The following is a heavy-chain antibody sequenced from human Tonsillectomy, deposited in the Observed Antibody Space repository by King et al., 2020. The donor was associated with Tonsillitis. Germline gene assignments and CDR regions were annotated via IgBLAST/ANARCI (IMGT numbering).Heavy chain of an antibody. CDR1: GYSISSGFY. D-gene: IGHD6-19*01. CDR2: ITHSGRT. V-gene: IGHV4-38-2*01. Sequence: QLQESGPGLVKPSETLSLTCAVSGYSISSGFYWGWIRQPPGKGLEWIGSITHSGRTYYNSSLKSRVTVSVDTSKNQFSLKVTSVIAADTAVYYCASQFSNGWFYYWGHGILVTVSS. CDR3: ASQFSNGWFYY. J-gene: IGHJ5*01.